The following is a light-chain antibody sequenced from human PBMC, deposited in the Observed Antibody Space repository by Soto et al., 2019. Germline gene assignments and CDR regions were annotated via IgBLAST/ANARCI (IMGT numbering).Light chain of an antibody. J-gene: IGKJ1*01. Sequence: DIQMTQSPSFLSASVGDRVTITCRASQGISNYLAWYQQKPGKVPQLLIYASSTLQPGVPSRFSGSGSGTDFTLTINSLQPEDFATYYCQQYNSYSRTFGQGTKVDIK. V-gene: IGKV1-27*01. CDR3: QQYNSYSRT. CDR1: QGISNY. CDR2: ASS.